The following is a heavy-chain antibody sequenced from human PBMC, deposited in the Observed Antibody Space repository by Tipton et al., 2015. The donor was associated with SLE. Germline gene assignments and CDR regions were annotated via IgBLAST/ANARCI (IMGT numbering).Heavy chain of an antibody. J-gene: IGHJ4*02. CDR1: GFPFNEAW. D-gene: IGHD6-13*01. Sequence: SLRLSCAASGFPFNEAWMNWVRQAPGKGLEWVGRIRSKADGESTGYGAPVKGRFTISRDDSDNMVYLQMNSLKIEDTGVYYCARLGGMRVYGSSWLFDYWGQGTLVTV. V-gene: IGHV3-15*01. CDR3: ARLGGMRVYGSSWLFDY. CDR2: IRSKADGEST.